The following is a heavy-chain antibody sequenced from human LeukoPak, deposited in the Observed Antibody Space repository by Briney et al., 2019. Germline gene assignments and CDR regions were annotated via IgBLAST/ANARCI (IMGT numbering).Heavy chain of an antibody. V-gene: IGHV4-39*01. Sequence: SETLSLTCTVSGVSISSSNSYWGWIRQPPGKGLEWIGSIYYSGNTYYNASLKSQASISIDTSKNQFSLRLTSVTAADTTVYYCAGQTGSGLFILPGGQGTLVTVSS. CDR1: GVSISSSNSY. J-gene: IGHJ4*02. CDR2: IYYSGNT. D-gene: IGHD3/OR15-3a*01. CDR3: AGQTGSGLFILP.